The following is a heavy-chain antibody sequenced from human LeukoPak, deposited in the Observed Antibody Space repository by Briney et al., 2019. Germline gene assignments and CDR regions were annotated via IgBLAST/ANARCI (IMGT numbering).Heavy chain of an antibody. Sequence: ASVKVSCKVSGYTLTELSMHWVRQAPAKGLEWMGGFDPEDGETIYAQKFQGRVTMTEDTSTDTAYMELSSLRSEDTAVYYCATVNLRRGSYYYYYYGMDVWGQGTTVTVSS. CDR2: FDPEDGET. CDR3: ATVNLRRGSYYYYYYGMDV. D-gene: IGHD1-26*01. CDR1: GYTLTELS. J-gene: IGHJ6*02. V-gene: IGHV1-24*01.